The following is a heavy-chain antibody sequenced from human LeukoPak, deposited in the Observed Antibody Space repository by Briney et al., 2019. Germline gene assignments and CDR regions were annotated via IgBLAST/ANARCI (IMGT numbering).Heavy chain of an antibody. D-gene: IGHD3-10*01. CDR3: ARDSLVLLDRPLNY. J-gene: IGHJ4*02. CDR1: GGTFSSYA. CDR2: INPSGGST. Sequence: ASVKVSCTASGGTFSSYAISWVRQAPGQGLEWMGIINPSGGSTSYAQKIQGRVTMTRDTPTSTVYMELSSLRSEDTAVYYCARDSLVLLDRPLNYWGQGTLVTVSS. V-gene: IGHV1-46*01.